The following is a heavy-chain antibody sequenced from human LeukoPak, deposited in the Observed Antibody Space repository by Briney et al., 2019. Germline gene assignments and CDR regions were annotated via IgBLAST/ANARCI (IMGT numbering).Heavy chain of an antibody. CDR1: GFTFSSYW. CDR3: ASSHSSGWYYFDY. Sequence: GGSLRLSCAASGFTFSSYWMSWVRQAPGKGLEWVANIKEDGSEKNYVDSVKGRFTISRDNSKNTLYLQMNSLRAEDTAVYYCASSHSSGWYYFDYWGQGTLVTVSS. J-gene: IGHJ4*02. CDR2: IKEDGSEK. V-gene: IGHV3-7*02. D-gene: IGHD6-19*01.